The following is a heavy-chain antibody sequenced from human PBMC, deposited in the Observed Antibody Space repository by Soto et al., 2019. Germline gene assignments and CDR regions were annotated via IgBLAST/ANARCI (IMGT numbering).Heavy chain of an antibody. J-gene: IGHJ5*02. CDR3: ARGADYDILTGYQNWFDP. CDR2: INHSGST. D-gene: IGHD3-9*01. CDR1: GGSFSGYY. V-gene: IGHV4-34*01. Sequence: SETLSLTCAVYGGSFSGYYWNWIRQPPGKGLQWIGEINHSGSTNYNPSLKSRVTISIDTSKNQFSLKLSSVTAADTAVYYCARGADYDILTGYQNWFDPWGQGTLVT.